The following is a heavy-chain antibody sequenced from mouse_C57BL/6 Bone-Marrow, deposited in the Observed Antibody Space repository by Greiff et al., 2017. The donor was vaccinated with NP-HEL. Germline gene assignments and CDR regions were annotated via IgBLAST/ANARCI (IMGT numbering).Heavy chain of an antibody. J-gene: IGHJ4*01. CDR3: ARRNYYGSTQGAMDY. CDR1: GYTFTDYY. CDR2: INPNNGGT. V-gene: IGHV1-26*01. D-gene: IGHD1-1*01. Sequence: SGPELVKPGASVKISCKASGYTFTDYYMNWVKQSHGKSLEWIGDINPNNGGTSYNQKFKGKATLTVDKSSSTAYMELRSLTSEDSAVYYCARRNYYGSTQGAMDYWGQGTSVTVSA.